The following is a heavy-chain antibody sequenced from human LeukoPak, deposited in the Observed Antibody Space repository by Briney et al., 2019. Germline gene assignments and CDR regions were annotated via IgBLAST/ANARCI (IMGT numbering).Heavy chain of an antibody. CDR2: INPSGGST. J-gene: IGHJ3*02. Sequence: EASVKVSCKASGYTFTSYYMHWVRQAPGQGLEWMGIINPSGGSTSYAQKFQGRVTMTRDTSTSTVYMELSSLRSEDTAVYYCARIKSIAARLGAFDIWGQGTMVTVSS. CDR1: GYTFTSYY. CDR3: ARIKSIAARLGAFDI. D-gene: IGHD6-6*01. V-gene: IGHV1-46*01.